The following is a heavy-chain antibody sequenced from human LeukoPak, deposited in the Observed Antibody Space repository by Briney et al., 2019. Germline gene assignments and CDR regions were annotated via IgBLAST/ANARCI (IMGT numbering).Heavy chain of an antibody. CDR1: GGSISSSSYY. J-gene: IGHJ4*02. CDR3: ARHRITMVRGVAYFDY. Sequence: SETLSLTCTVSGGSISSSSYYWGWIRQPPGKGLEWIGSIYYSGSTYYNPSLKSRVTISVDTSKNQFSLKLSSVTAADTAVYYCARHRITMVRGVAYFDYGGQGTLVTVSS. D-gene: IGHD3-10*01. CDR2: IYYSGST. V-gene: IGHV4-39*01.